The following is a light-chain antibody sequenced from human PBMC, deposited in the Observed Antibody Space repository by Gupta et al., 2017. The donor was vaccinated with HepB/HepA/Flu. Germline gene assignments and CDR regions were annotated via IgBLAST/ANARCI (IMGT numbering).Light chain of an antibody. J-gene: IGLJ3*02. Sequence: SALTQPASVSGSPGQSISISCTGTSSDVGGYNLVSWYQQYPGKAPKLIIFDVTKRPSGISSRFSGSKSGNTASLTISGLQAEDEADYSCCSYAGSNTWVFGGGTKLTVL. CDR3: CSYAGSNTWV. CDR1: SSDVGGYNL. CDR2: DVT. V-gene: IGLV2-23*02.